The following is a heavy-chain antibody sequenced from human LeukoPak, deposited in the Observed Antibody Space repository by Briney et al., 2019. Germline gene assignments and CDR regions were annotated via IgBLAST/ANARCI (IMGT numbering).Heavy chain of an antibody. J-gene: IGHJ4*02. D-gene: IGHD5-18*01. CDR2: VYGGGDT. Sequence: GGSLRLSCAASGFAFSSNSISWVRQAPGKGLEWVSVVYGGGDTYYADSVKGRFTISRDNSKNTLYLQMSSLRPEDTAVYYCARATSAYSYANYWGQGTLVTVSS. V-gene: IGHV3-53*05. CDR1: GFAFSSNS. CDR3: ARATSAYSYANY.